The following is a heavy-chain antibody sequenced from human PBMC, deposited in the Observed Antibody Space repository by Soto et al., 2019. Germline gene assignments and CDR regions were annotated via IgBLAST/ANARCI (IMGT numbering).Heavy chain of an antibody. Sequence: EVQLLESGGGLVQPGGSLRLSCAASGFTFSNYVMSWVRQAPGKGLEWVSGISGSGANTYYADSVKGRFTISRDNSKYMLYLQMNSLRAEDTAVYYCAHRRFYDTNDFYDYYYLDYWGQGTLVTVSS. V-gene: IGHV3-23*01. D-gene: IGHD2-8*01. CDR3: AHRRFYDTNDFYDYYYLDY. J-gene: IGHJ4*02. CDR2: ISGSGANT. CDR1: GFTFSNYV.